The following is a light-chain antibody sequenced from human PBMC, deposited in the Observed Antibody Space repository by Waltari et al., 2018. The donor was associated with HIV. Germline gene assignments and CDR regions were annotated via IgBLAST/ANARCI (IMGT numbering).Light chain of an antibody. J-gene: IGKJ4*01. Sequence: EIVVTQSPLSLSVPPGQPASISCKSSQSLQHTAGKTYLYWYFQKPGQPPQLLIYEVSNLFSGVPDRFSGSGSGTDFTLKISRVEAEDVGLYYCMQSLQFPLTFGGGTKVEI. CDR1: QSLQHTAGKTY. V-gene: IGKV2D-29*01. CDR3: MQSLQFPLT. CDR2: EVS.